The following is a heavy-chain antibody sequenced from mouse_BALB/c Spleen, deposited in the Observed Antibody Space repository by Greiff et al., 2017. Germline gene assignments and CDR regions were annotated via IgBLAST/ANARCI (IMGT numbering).Heavy chain of an antibody. CDR1: GFSLTSYG. CDR2: IWAGGST. D-gene: IGHD4-1*01. J-gene: IGHJ3*01. CDR3: ARPRTGTEGAWFAY. V-gene: IGHV2-9*02. Sequence: VQVVESGPGLVAPSQSLSITCTVSGFSLTSYGVHWVRQPPGKGLEWLGVIWAGGSTNYNSALMSRLSISKDNSKSQVFLKMNSLQTDDTAMYYCARPRTGTEGAWFAYWGQGTLVTVSA.